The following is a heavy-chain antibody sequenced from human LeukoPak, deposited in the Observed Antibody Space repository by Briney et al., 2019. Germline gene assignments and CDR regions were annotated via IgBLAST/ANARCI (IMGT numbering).Heavy chain of an antibody. J-gene: IGHJ4*02. CDR3: AKDALSSLSWLGGDF. CDR1: GFTFSTYA. V-gene: IGHV3-23*01. CDR2: ISGSGGYK. D-gene: IGHD3-10*01. Sequence: GESLKISCAASGFTFSTYAMSWVRQTSGKGLEWVSFISGSGGYKNYAPSVKGRFTISRDNSEDMLHLQMNSLRPEDTAVYYCAKDALSSLSWLGGDFWGQGTPVTVSS.